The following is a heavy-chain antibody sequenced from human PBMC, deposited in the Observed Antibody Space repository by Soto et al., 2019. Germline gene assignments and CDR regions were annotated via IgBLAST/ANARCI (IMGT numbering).Heavy chain of an antibody. CDR1: GGSFSGYY. J-gene: IGHJ4*02. CDR3: AENNQGGDY. V-gene: IGHV4-34*01. Sequence: SETLSLTCAVYGGSFSGYYWSWIRQPPGKGLEWIGEINHSGSTNYNPSLKSRVTISVDTSKNQFSLKLTSVTAADTAVYYCAENNQGGDYWGQGTLVTVSS. D-gene: IGHD1-20*01. CDR2: INHSGST.